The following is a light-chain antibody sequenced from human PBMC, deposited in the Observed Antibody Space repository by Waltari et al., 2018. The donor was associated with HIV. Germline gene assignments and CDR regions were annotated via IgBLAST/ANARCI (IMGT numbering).Light chain of an antibody. CDR3: QQYNSIPT. V-gene: IGKV4-1*01. Sequence: DIVMTQSPDALAVSLGERATINCKSSHSVLRSSNNKHSLAWYQHKAGQPPKLLIYWASTRESGVPDRFSGSGSGTDFTLTISSLQAEDVAIYFCQQYNSIPTFGQGTKVEIK. J-gene: IGKJ1*01. CDR1: HSVLRSSNNKHS. CDR2: WAS.